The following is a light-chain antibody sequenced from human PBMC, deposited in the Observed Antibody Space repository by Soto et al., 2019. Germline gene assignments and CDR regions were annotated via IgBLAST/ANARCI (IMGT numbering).Light chain of an antibody. Sequence: HSALTQPASVSGSPGQSITISCTGTSSDVGGYNYVSWYQHYPGKAPKLIIYEVSNRPSGVSNRFSGSKSGNTASLTLSGLQAEDEADYYCSSYARNSVLFGGGTKLTVL. V-gene: IGLV2-14*01. J-gene: IGLJ2*01. CDR3: SSYARNSVL. CDR1: SSDVGGYNY. CDR2: EVS.